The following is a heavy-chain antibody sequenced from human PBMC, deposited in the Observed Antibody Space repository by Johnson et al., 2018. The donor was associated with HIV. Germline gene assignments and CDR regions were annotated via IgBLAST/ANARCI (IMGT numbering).Heavy chain of an antibody. V-gene: IGHV3-30-3*01. CDR1: GFTFSSYA. CDR3: AKDASSGWAGAFDI. Sequence: QVQLVESGGGVVQPGRSLRLSCAASGFTFSSYAMHWVRQAPGKGLEWVVTISYDGSNKYYADSVKGRITISRDNSKNSLYLQMNSLRTEDTALYYCAKDASSGWAGAFDIWGQGTMVTVSS. J-gene: IGHJ3*02. CDR2: ISYDGSNK. D-gene: IGHD6-19*01.